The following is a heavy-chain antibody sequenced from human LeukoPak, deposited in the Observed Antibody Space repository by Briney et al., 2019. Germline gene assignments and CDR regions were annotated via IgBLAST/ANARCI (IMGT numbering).Heavy chain of an antibody. J-gene: IGHJ4*02. CDR1: GFTVRSYY. V-gene: IGHV3-53*01. CDR3: ATGRLRGPLDY. Sequence: GGSLRLSCAASGFTVRSYYMSWVRQAPGRGLEWVSILYSSGSTDYADSVKGRLTISRDNSKNTLYLQMNSLRAEDTAVYYCATGRLRGPLDYWGQGTLVTVSS. D-gene: IGHD4-17*01. CDR2: LYSSGST.